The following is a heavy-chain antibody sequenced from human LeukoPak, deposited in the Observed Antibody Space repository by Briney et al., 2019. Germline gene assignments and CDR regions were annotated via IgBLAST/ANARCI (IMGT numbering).Heavy chain of an antibody. D-gene: IGHD5-24*01. CDR3: ATGGRDGYNSIGFIYYGMDV. Sequence: ASVKVSCKVSGYTLTELSMHWVRQAPGKGLEWMGGFDAEDGETIYAQKFQGRVTITADKSTSTAYMELSSLRSEDTAVYYCATGGRDGYNSIGFIYYGMDVWGQGTTVTVSS. V-gene: IGHV1-24*01. CDR2: FDAEDGET. J-gene: IGHJ6*02. CDR1: GYTLTELS.